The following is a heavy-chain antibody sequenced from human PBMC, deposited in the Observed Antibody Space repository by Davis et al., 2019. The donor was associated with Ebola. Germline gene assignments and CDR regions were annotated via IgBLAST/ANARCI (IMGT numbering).Heavy chain of an antibody. J-gene: IGHJ4*02. V-gene: IGHV3-7*01. D-gene: IGHD3-10*01. CDR1: GFTFSSYW. CDR3: ARDVNILWFGELGGYFDY. Sequence: GGSLRLSCAASGFTFSSYWMSWVRQAPGKGLEWVANIQQDGSNKYYADSVKGRFTISRDNSKNTLYLQMNSLRAEDTAVYSGARDVNILWFGELGGYFDYWGQGTLVTVSS. CDR2: IQQDGSNK.